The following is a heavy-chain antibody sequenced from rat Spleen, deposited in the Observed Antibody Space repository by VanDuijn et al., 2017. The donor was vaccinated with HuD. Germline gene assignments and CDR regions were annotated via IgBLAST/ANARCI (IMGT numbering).Heavy chain of an antibody. J-gene: IGHJ2*01. CDR2: ISSGGST. D-gene: IGHD2-1*01. V-gene: IGHV2S12*01. CDR1: GISLTSNG. Sequence: QVQLKESGPGLVQPSQTLSLTCTVSGISLTSNGVSWVRQTPGKGLEWIAAISSGGSTYYNSALKSRLSISRDTSKNQVFLTMYSLQTNDTGAYYCTRDRYDFDYWGQGVMVTVSS. CDR3: TRDRYDFDY.